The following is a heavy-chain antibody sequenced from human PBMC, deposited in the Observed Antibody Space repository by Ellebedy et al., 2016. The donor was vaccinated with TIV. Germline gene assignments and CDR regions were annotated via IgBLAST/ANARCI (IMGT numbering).Heavy chain of an antibody. D-gene: IGHD3-16*01. CDR2: ISGSGGST. J-gene: IGHJ3*02. CDR1: GFTFSSYA. Sequence: GESLKISXAASGFTFSSYAMSWVRQAPGKGLEWVSAISGSGGSTYYADSVKGRFTISRDNSKNTLYLQMNSLRAEDTAVYYCARLGREARAFDIWGQGTMVTVSS. CDR3: ARLGREARAFDI. V-gene: IGHV3-23*01.